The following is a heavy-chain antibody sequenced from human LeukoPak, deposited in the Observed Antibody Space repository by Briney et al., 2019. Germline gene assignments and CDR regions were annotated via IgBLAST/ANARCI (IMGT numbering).Heavy chain of an antibody. J-gene: IGHJ4*02. CDR1: GGSISSYY. D-gene: IGHD4-17*01. Sequence: SETLSLTCTVSGGSISSYYWSWIRQPPGKGLEWIGEINHSGSTNYNPSLKSRVTISVDTSKNQFSLKMTSVTAADTAVYYCARQGLYGDYFWGQGTLVTVSS. CDR3: ARQGLYGDYF. V-gene: IGHV4-34*01. CDR2: INHSGST.